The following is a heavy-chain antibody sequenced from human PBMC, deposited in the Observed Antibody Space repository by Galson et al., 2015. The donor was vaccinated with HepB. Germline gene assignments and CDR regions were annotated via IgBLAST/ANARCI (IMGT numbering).Heavy chain of an antibody. CDR3: AREWGGYSYYMDV. CDR1: GFTFRSYI. Sequence: SLRLSCAASGFTFRSYIINWVRQAPGKGLEWVSSISSSRTYIYYADSVKGRFTISRDNAKNSVYLQMNSLRGEDTAVYYCAREWGGYSYYMDVWGKATTVTVSS. D-gene: IGHD3-16*01. J-gene: IGHJ6*03. CDR2: ISSSRTYI. V-gene: IGHV3-21*01.